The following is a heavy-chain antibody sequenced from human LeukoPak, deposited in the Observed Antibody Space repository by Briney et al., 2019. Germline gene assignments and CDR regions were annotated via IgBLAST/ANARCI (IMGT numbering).Heavy chain of an antibody. D-gene: IGHD2-21*02. CDR1: GGSISSYY. CDR3: AIFCGGDCYRQDY. CDR2: IYYSGST. Sequence: SETLSLTCTVSGGSISSYYWSWIRQPPGKGLEWIGYIYYSGSTNYSPSLKSRVTISVDTSKNQFSLKLSSVTAADTAVYYCAIFCGGDCYRQDYWGQGTLVTVSS. V-gene: IGHV4-59*08. J-gene: IGHJ4*02.